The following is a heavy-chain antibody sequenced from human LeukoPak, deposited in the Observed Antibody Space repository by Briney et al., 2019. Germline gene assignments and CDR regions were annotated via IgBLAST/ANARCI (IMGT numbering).Heavy chain of an antibody. Sequence: SETLSLTCTVSGGSISSGDYDWGRLRQPPGKGLVWFGYMDYTGSTYYNPSHKTRVTISVDTSNNQFSLKLSSVTAADTAVYYCARHLDPREYFVYWGQGTLVTVSS. CDR3: ARHLDPREYFVY. J-gene: IGHJ4*02. CDR2: MDYTGST. CDR1: GGSISSGDYD. D-gene: IGHD1-1*01. V-gene: IGHV4-30-4*08.